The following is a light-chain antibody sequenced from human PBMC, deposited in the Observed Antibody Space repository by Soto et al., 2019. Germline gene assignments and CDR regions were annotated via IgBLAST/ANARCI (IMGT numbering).Light chain of an antibody. V-gene: IGKV1-39*01. CDR3: QQSYSTPIT. CDR2: AAS. J-gene: IGKJ5*01. Sequence: DIQMTQSRSSLSASVGDRVTITCRASQSIGIYLNWYQQEPGKAPKLLIYAASTLQSGVPLRFSGSGSGTDFTLSIGSLQPEDFATYYCQQSYSTPITFGQGTRLEIK. CDR1: QSIGIY.